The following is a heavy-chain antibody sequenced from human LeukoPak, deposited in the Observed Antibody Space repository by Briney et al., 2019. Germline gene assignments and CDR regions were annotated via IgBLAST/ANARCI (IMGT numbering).Heavy chain of an antibody. CDR3: AGSPPYYYDSSGYCDY. J-gene: IGHJ4*02. D-gene: IGHD3-22*01. CDR2: IYYSGST. V-gene: IGHV4-59*01. Sequence: KPSETLSLTCTVSGGSISSYYWSWIRQPPGKGLEWIGYIYYSGSTNYNPSLKSRVTISVDTSKNQFSLKLSSVTAADTAVYYCAGSPPYYYDSSGYCDYWGQGTLVTVSS. CDR1: GGSISSYY.